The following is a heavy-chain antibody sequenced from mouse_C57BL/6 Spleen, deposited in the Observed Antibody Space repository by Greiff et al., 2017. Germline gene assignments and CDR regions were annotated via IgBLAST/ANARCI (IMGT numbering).Heavy chain of an antibody. D-gene: IGHD1-1*01. Sequence: VQLQQPGAELVKPGASVKLSCKASGYTFTSYWMHWVKQRPGQGLEWIGMIHPNSGSTNYNEKFKSKATLTVDKSSSTAYMQLSSLTSEDSAVYYCAREGIYYYGSSPPYYAMDYWGQGTSVTVSS. CDR2: IHPNSGST. CDR3: AREGIYYYGSSPPYYAMDY. V-gene: IGHV1-64*01. J-gene: IGHJ4*01. CDR1: GYTFTSYW.